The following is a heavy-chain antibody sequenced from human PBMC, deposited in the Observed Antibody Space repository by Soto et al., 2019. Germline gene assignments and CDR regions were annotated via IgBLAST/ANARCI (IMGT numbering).Heavy chain of an antibody. D-gene: IGHD2-21*02. J-gene: IGHJ3*02. CDR3: ARAGPYCGSDCYPWAFDI. CDR2: IWYEGLNI. CDR1: GFSFSTYG. V-gene: IGHV3-33*01. Sequence: QAQLVESGGGVVQPGTSLRLSCAASGFSFSTYGMHWVRQTPGKGLEWVAIIWYEGLNIYYADSVKGRFTISRDDSKNTVYLEMNSLRPGDTAVYYWARAGPYCGSDCYPWAFDIWGHGTVVTVSS.